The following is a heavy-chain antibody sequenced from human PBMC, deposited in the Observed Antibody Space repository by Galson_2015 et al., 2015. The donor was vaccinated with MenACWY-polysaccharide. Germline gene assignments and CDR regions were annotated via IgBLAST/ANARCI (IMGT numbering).Heavy chain of an antibody. Sequence: SLRLSCAASGFTFTSYAMSWVRQAPGKGLEWVGFIRSKTYGGTTEYAVSVKGRFTISRDDSKSIAYLQMNSLKTEDTAVYYCTRDPLGDYWGQGTLVTVSS. CDR1: GFTFTSYA. CDR3: TRDPLGDY. J-gene: IGHJ4*02. CDR2: IRSKTYGGTT. V-gene: IGHV3-49*04. D-gene: IGHD7-27*01.